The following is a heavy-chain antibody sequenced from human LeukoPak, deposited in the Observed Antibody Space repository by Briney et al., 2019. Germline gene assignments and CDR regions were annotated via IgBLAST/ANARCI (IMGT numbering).Heavy chain of an antibody. V-gene: IGHV3-23*01. CDR1: GLTFSTYA. D-gene: IGHD6-13*01. CDR3: AKERTSAGYFDY. J-gene: IGHJ4*02. CDR2: ISGSGGST. Sequence: GGSLRLSCAASGLTFSTYAMGWVRQAPGKGLEWVSAISGSGGSTYYPDSVKGRFTISRDNSKNTLYLQMNSLRAEDTAVYYCAKERTSAGYFDYWGQGTLVTVSS.